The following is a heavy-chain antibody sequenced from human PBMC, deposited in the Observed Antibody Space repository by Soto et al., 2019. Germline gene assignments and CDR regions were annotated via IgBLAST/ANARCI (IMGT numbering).Heavy chain of an antibody. V-gene: IGHV3-30*18. CDR1: GCTIISYG. CDR2: ISYDGSNK. CDR3: AKETSIAARPYYGMDV. D-gene: IGHD6-6*01. Sequence: VGPLILSYAASGCTIISYGMHWGRQTPGKGLEWVAVISYDGSNKYYADSLKGRVTISRDNSKNTLYLQMNSLRAEDTSVCYCAKETSIAARPYYGMDVWGQGTTVTVSS. J-gene: IGHJ6*02.